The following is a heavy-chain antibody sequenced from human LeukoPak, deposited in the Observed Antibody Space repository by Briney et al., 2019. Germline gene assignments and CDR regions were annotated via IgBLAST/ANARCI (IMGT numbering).Heavy chain of an antibody. CDR2: ISYSGST. Sequence: SETLSLTCTVSGGSISSGDYYWSWIRQPPGKGLEWIGYISYSGSTYYNPSLRSRVTISVDTSKNQFSLKLSSVTAADTAVHYCARDTRDSSGPTGFQHWGQGTLVTVSS. CDR1: GGSISSGDYY. J-gene: IGHJ1*01. CDR3: ARDTRDSSGPTGFQH. V-gene: IGHV4-30-4*01. D-gene: IGHD3-22*01.